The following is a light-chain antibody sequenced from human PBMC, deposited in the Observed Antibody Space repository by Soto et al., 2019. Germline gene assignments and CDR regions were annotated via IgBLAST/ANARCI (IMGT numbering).Light chain of an antibody. V-gene: IGLV3-27*01. Sequence: SYELTQPSSVSVSPGQTARITCSGDGLPKKYARWFHQKAGQAPVLLLYKDRERPSGIPERFSGSSSGTTVTLTISGAQVEDEADYYCFSAADTNRVIFGGGTKLTVL. CDR2: KDR. CDR3: FSAADTNRVI. CDR1: GLPKKY. J-gene: IGLJ2*01.